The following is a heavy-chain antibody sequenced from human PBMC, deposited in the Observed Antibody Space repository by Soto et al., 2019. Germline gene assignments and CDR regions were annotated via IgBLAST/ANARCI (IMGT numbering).Heavy chain of an antibody. J-gene: IGHJ6*02. CDR3: ARDKPDFWSGYYSDYYYGMDV. D-gene: IGHD3-3*01. CDR1: GFTFSSYE. Sequence: EVQLVESGGGLVQPGGSLRLSCAASGFTFSSYEMNWVRQAPGKGLEWVSYISSSGSTIYYADSVKGRFTISRDNAKNSLYLQMNSLRAEDTAVYYCARDKPDFWSGYYSDYYYGMDVWGQGTTVTVSS. CDR2: ISSSGSTI. V-gene: IGHV3-48*03.